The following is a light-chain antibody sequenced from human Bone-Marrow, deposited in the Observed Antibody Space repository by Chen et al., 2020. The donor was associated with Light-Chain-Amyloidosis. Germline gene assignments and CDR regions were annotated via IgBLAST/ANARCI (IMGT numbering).Light chain of an antibody. CDR2: DAS. Sequence: DSQMTQSPSSLLPSVGDRVTITCQASQDISNYLNWYQQKPGKAPKLLIHDASSLESGVPSRFSGSGSGTDFTFTISSLQPEDIGTYHCQQYYDLPFTFGQGTKLEI. J-gene: IGKJ2*01. CDR3: QQYYDLPFT. V-gene: IGKV1-33*01. CDR1: QDISNY.